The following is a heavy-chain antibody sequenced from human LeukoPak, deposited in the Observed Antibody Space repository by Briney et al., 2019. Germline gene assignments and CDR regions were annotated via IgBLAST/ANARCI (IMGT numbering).Heavy chain of an antibody. CDR1: GGTFSSYA. V-gene: IGHV1-69*04. D-gene: IGHD6-19*01. J-gene: IGHJ6*02. CDR2: IIPILGIA. Sequence: ASVTVSCKASGGTFSSYAISWVRQAPGQGLEWMGRIIPILGIANYAQKFQGRVTITADKSTSTAYMELSSLRSEDTAVYYRARADSSGWTGYGMDVWGQGTTVTVSS. CDR3: ARADSSGWTGYGMDV.